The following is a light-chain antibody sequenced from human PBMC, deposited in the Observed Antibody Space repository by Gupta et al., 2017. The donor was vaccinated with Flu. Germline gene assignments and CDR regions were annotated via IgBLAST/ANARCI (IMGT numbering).Light chain of an antibody. CDR2: WAS. CDR3: QQNYDTPWP. V-gene: IGKV4-1*01. Sequence: SLGERATINGKSSQSVLKRSKNKNCLAGYQQKPGQAPKVLIYWASTREAGVPERFSGSGSGTDFTLAISSLQAEDVAVYYCQQNYDTPWPFGQGTQVEVK. CDR1: QSVLKRSKNKNC. J-gene: IGKJ1*01.